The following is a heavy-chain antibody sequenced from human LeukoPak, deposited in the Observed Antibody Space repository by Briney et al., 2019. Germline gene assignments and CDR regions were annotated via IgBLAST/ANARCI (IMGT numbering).Heavy chain of an antibody. CDR1: GFTFSSYS. V-gene: IGHV3-21*01. CDR3: ARRRGSYDYVWGSYRYPGFFDY. J-gene: IGHJ4*02. CDR2: ISSSSSYI. Sequence: GGSPRLSCAASGFTFSSYSMNWVRQAPGKGLEWVSSISSSSSYIYYADSVKGRFTISRDNAKNSLYLQMNSLRAEDTAVYYCARRRGSYDYVWGSYRYPGFFDYWGQGTLVTVSS. D-gene: IGHD3-16*02.